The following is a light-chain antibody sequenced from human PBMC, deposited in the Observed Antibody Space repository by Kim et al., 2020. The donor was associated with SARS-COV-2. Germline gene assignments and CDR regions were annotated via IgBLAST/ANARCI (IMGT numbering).Light chain of an antibody. CDR1: SGSIASNY. CDR2: EDN. Sequence: NFMLTQPHSESESPGKTVTISCTRSSGSIASNYVQWYQQRPGSAPTTVIYEDNQRPSGVPDRFSGSIDSSSNSASLTISGLKTEDEADYYCQSYDSSNQNWVFGGGTQLTVL. V-gene: IGLV6-57*04. J-gene: IGLJ3*02. CDR3: QSYDSSNQNWV.